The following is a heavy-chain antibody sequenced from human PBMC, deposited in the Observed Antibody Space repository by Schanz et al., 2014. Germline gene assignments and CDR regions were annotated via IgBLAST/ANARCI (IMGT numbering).Heavy chain of an antibody. D-gene: IGHD6-19*01. Sequence: QVQLVQSGDEVKKPGASVKVSCKASGYTFTSHGISWVRQAPGQGLEWMGRIIPILGIANYAQKFQGRVTITADKSTSTAYMEVSRLKSDDTAVYYCARLSVAGRPHVNYWYFDLWGRGTLVTVSS. CDR2: IIPILGIA. J-gene: IGHJ2*01. V-gene: IGHV1-69*04. CDR3: ARLSVAGRPHVNYWYFDL. CDR1: GYTFTSHG.